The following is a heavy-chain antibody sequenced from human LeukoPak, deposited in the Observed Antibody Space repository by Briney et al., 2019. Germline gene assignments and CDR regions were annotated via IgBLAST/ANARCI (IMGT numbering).Heavy chain of an antibody. CDR1: GGSFSGYY. Sequence: SETLSLTCAVYGGSFSGYYWSWIRQPPGKGLEWIGEINHSGSTNYKPSLKSRVTISVDTSKNQFSLKLSSVTAADTAFYYGARGQRMYVVPAAVLGGAGWFAPWGQGTLVTVSS. J-gene: IGHJ5*02. D-gene: IGHD2-2*01. CDR3: ARGQRMYVVPAAVLGGAGWFAP. CDR2: INHSGST. V-gene: IGHV4-34*01.